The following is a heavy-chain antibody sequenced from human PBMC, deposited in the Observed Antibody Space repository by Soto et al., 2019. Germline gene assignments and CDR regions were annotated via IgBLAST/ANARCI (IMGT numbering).Heavy chain of an antibody. Sequence: SETLSLTCTVSGGSISSGDYYWSWIRQPPGKGLEWIGYIYYSGSTYYNPSLKSRVTISVDTSKNQFSLKLISVTAADTAVYYCARVSCSGGSCYSGYYPRYLSGLPLVFDYWGQGTLVTVSS. CDR3: ARVSCSGGSCYSGYYPRYLSGLPLVFDY. CDR1: GGSISSGDYY. V-gene: IGHV4-30-4*01. CDR2: IYYSGST. J-gene: IGHJ4*02. D-gene: IGHD2-15*01.